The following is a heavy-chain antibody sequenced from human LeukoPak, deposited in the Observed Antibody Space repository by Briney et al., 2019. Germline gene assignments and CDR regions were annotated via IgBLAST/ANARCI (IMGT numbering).Heavy chain of an antibody. CDR3: ARVDSGSFGY. CDR1: GFTFSSYA. Sequence: GWSLPLSCPSSGFTFSSYAMHWVRQAPGKGLEYVSAISSNGGSTYYANSVYGRFTISRDNFKNTLYLQMGSLRAEDMAVYYCARVDSGSFGYWGQGTLVTVSS. V-gene: IGHV3-64*01. D-gene: IGHD1-26*01. CDR2: ISSNGGST. J-gene: IGHJ4*02.